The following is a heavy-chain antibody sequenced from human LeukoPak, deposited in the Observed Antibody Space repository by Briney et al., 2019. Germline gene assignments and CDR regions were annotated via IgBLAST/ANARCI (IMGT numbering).Heavy chain of an antibody. CDR3: ARSGNYYDTSDAFDI. V-gene: IGHV3-21*01. CDR2: ISGSSNYI. Sequence: KPGGSLRLSCAASGFTFSSYSMNSVRQTPGKGLEWVSSISGSSNYIYYADSVKGRFTISRDNAKNSLYLQMNSLRAEDTAVYYCARSGNYYDTSDAFDIWGQGTMVTVTS. CDR1: GFTFSSYS. J-gene: IGHJ3*02. D-gene: IGHD3-22*01.